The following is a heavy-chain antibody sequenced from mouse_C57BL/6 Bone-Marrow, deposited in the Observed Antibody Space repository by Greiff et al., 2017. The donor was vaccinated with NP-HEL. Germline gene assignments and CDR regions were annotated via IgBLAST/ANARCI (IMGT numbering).Heavy chain of an antibody. V-gene: IGHV1-15*01. CDR3: TRGGKRNYDGYHGGY. CDR2: IDPETGGT. D-gene: IGHD2-3*01. Sequence: QVQLQQSGAELVRPGASVTLSCKASGYTFTDYEMHWVKQTPVHGLEWIGAIDPETGGTAYNQKFKGKAILTADKSSSTAYMELRSLTSEDSAVYYCTRGGKRNYDGYHGGYWGQGTTLTVSS. J-gene: IGHJ2*01. CDR1: GYTFTDYE.